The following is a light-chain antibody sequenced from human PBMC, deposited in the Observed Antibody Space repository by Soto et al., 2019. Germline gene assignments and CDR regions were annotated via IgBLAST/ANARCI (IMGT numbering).Light chain of an antibody. V-gene: IGKV3-15*01. J-gene: IGKJ1*01. CDR2: GAS. Sequence: EIGMTQSPPPLSLSPGERATLSCRPSQSVTTNLAWYQQKPGQAPRLLIYGASTRATGIPARFSGSGSGTEFTLTISSLQSEDFAVYYCQQYNDWPPWTFGQGTKVEIK. CDR1: QSVTTN. CDR3: QQYNDWPPWT.